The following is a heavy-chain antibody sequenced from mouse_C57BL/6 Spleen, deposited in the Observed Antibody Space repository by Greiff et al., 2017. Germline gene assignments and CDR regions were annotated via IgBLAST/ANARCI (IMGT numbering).Heavy chain of an antibody. CDR2: IYPGSGST. J-gene: IGHJ2*01. V-gene: IGHV1-55*01. CDR3: ARNPSTLYFGY. Sequence: VQLQQPGAELVKPGASVKMSCKASGYTFTSYWITWVKQRPGQGLEWIGDIYPGSGSTNYTEKFKSQATPTVDTSSSPAYMQLSSLTSEDSAVYYCARNPSTLYFGYGGKGTTLTVSS. CDR1: GYTFTSYW.